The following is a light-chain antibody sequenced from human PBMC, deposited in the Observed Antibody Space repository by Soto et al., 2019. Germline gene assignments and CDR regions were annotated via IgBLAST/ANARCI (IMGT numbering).Light chain of an antibody. V-gene: IGLV1-44*01. Sequence: QSVLTQPVSVSASPGQRVTISCSGGSSNIGSNTFAWYQHLPGTAPPRLIFTAGQRPSAVPGRFSGSKSGTSASLAISGLQSEDEGDYYCSAWYNSLNGYVFGPGTKVTVL. CDR1: SSNIGSNT. CDR3: SAWYNSLNGYV. J-gene: IGLJ1*01. CDR2: TAG.